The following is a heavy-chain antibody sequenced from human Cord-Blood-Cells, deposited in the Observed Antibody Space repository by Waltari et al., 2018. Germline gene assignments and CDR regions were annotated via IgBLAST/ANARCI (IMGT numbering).Heavy chain of an antibody. J-gene: IGHJ4*02. CDR3: ARQEIALVQGVIIDY. CDR2: IYYSGST. D-gene: IGHD3-10*01. CDR1: GGSISSSSYY. V-gene: IGHV4-39*01. Sequence: QLQLQESCPGLVKPSETLSLTCTVSGGSISSSSYYWGWIRQPPGKGLEWIGSIYYSGSTYYNPSLKSRVTISVDTSKNQFSLKLSSVTAADTAVYYCARQEIALVQGVIIDYWGQGTLVTVSS.